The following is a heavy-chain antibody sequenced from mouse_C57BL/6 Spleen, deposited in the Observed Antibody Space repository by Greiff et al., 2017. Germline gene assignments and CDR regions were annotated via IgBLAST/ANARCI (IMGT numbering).Heavy chain of an antibody. CDR3: AREDYYGSRKFAY. D-gene: IGHD1-1*01. CDR2: INPNNGGT. J-gene: IGHJ3*01. CDR1: GYTFTDYN. Sequence: EVQLQQSGPELVKPGASVKMSCKASGYTFTDYNMHWVKQSHGKSLEWIGYINPNNGGTSYNQKFKGKATLTVNKSSSTAYMELRSLTSEDSAVYYCAREDYYGSRKFAYWGQGTLVTVSA. V-gene: IGHV1-22*01.